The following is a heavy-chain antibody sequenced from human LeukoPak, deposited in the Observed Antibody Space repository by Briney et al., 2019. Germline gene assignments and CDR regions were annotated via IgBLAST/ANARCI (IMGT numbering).Heavy chain of an antibody. CDR2: TSGSGGST. V-gene: IGHV3-23*01. J-gene: IGHJ4*02. CDR1: GFTFSSYA. D-gene: IGHD3-3*01. Sequence: PGGSLRLSCAASGFTFSSYAMSWVRQAPGKGLEWVSATSGSGGSTYYADSVKGRFTISRDNSKNTLYLQMNSLRAEDTAVYYCAKLADDFWSGYYTPCDYWGQGTLVTVSS. CDR3: AKLADDFWSGYYTPCDY.